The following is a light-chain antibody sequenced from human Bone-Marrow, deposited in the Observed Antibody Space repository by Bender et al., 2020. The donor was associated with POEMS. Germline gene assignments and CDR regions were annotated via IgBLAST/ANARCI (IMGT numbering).Light chain of an antibody. J-gene: IGLJ3*02. V-gene: IGLV3-25*03. CDR2: KDT. CDR1: SLSKHY. CDR3: QTRGTYWV. Sequence: SNDLTQPPSVSVSPGQTARITCSGDSLSKHYAYWYQRKPGQAPLLVMYKDTERPSDIPERFSGSSSGTGGTLTISGVQAEDEADYYCQTRGTYWVFGGGTKVTVL.